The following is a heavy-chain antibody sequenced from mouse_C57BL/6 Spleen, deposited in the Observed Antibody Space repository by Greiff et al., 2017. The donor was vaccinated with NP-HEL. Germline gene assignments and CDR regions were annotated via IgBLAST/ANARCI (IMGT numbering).Heavy chain of an antibody. CDR2: INPSSGYT. CDR3: ARSDYYGSSWWYFDV. D-gene: IGHD1-1*01. J-gene: IGHJ1*03. V-gene: IGHV1-4*01. CDR1: GYTFTSYT. Sequence: VQLQESGAELARPGASVKMSCKASGYTFTSYTMHWVQQRPGQGLEWIGYINPSSGYTKYNQKFKDKATLTADKSSSTAYMQLSSLTSEDSAVYYCARSDYYGSSWWYFDVWGTGTTVTVSS.